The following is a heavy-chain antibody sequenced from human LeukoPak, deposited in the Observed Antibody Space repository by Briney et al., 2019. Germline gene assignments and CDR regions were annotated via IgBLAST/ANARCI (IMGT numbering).Heavy chain of an antibody. D-gene: IGHD6-19*01. J-gene: IGHJ4*02. CDR1: GYSISSGYY. CDR3: ARLRVAGTRYFDY. V-gene: IGHV4-38-2*02. CDR2: IYYSGST. Sequence: SGTLSLTCTVSGYSISSGYYWGWIRQPPGKGLEWIGSIYYSGSTYYNPSLKSRVTISVDTSKNQFSLKLSSVTAADTAVYYCARLRVAGTRYFDYWGQGTLVTVSS.